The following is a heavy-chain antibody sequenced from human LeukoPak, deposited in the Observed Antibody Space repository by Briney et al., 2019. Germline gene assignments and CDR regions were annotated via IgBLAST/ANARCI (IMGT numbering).Heavy chain of an antibody. V-gene: IGHV1-2*06. CDR2: INPNSGGT. CDR1: GYTFTSYG. CDR3: AMDGMRTTFHY. J-gene: IGHJ4*02. D-gene: IGHD4-11*01. Sequence: GASVKVSCKASGYTFTSYGISWVRQAPGQGLEWMGRINPNSGGTNYAQKFQGRVTMTRDTSISTAYMELSRLRSDDTAVYYCAMDGMRTTFHYGGQGTLVTVSS.